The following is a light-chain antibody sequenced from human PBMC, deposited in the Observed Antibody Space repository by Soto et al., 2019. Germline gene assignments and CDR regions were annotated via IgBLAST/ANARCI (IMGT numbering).Light chain of an antibody. CDR1: QSVNSN. J-gene: IGKJ4*01. V-gene: IGKV3-15*01. CDR3: QQYTAWPLT. Sequence: EKVMTQSPATLSVSPGERATLSCRASQSVNSNLAWYQQKPGQATRLLLYGASTRATGIPARFSGSASGTEFTLTISILQSEDSAVYSCQQYTAWPLTFGGGTKVEIK. CDR2: GAS.